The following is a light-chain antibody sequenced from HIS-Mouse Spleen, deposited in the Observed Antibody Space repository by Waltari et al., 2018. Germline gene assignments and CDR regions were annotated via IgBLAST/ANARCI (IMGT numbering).Light chain of an antibody. CDR1: SSDVGGYNY. V-gene: IGLV2-14*01. J-gene: IGLJ1*01. Sequence: QSALTQPASVSGSPGQSITISCTGTSSDVGGYNYVSWYQQHQGKPPKLMIYEVSNRPSGVSNRCSGSKSGNTASLTISGLQAEDEADYYCSSYTSSSTPYVFGTGTKVTVL. CDR2: EVS. CDR3: SSYTSSSTPYV.